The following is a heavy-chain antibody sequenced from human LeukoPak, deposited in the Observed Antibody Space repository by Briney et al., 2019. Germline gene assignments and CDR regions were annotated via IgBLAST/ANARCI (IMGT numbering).Heavy chain of an antibody. V-gene: IGHV3-74*01. CDR2: MNPEETTI. CDR1: GFIFSKYW. Sequence: GGSLRLSCSTSGFIFSKYWMHWVRQAPGKGLEWVSRMNPEETTINYADSVKGRFIISRDNARDTLYLQMDSLGVDDVGVYYCVRGGLEPFDYWGQGTFVSVSS. CDR3: VRGGLEPFDY. J-gene: IGHJ4*02. D-gene: IGHD1-1*01.